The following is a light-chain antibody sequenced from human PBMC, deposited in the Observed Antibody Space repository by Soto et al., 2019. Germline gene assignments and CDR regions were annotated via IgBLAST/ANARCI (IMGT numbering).Light chain of an antibody. V-gene: IGKV3-11*01. J-gene: IGKJ1*01. CDR3: QQRSNWPRT. CDR2: DAS. Sequence: EIVLTQSPATLSLSPGKRANLSCRASQSVSSYLAWYQQKPGQAPRLLIYDASNRATGIPARFSGSGSGTDFTLTISSLEPEDFAVYYCQQRSNWPRTFGQGTKV. CDR1: QSVSSY.